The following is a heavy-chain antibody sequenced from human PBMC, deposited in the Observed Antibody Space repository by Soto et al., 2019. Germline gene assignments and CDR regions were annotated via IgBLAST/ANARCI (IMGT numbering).Heavy chain of an antibody. J-gene: IGHJ4*02. D-gene: IGHD6-25*01. CDR1: GYSFTDYF. CDR3: ARAHVRLQLGSSDY. CDR2: TNPKSGVT. Sequence: QVQLVQSGAEVKKPGASVKVSCRASGYSFTDYFMHWVRQVPGQGLEWMGWTNPKSGVTKYPEKFQGRVTMTRDTSISTAYMELTRLRPDYTAVYYCARAHVRLQLGSSDYWGQGTLVTVSS. V-gene: IGHV1-2*02.